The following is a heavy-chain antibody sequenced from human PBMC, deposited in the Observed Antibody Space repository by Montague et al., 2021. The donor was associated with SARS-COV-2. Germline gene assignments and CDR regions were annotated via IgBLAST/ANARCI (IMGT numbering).Heavy chain of an antibody. CDR1: GGSFSDYY. V-gene: IGHV4-34*01. CDR2: VNHHGTS. J-gene: IGHJ4*02. D-gene: IGHD3-22*01. Sequence: SETLSLTCAVYGGSFSDYYWSWIRQPPGKGLEWIGEVNHHGTSKYNPSLKCRVSISLDTSKNQFSLYLSSVTAADTAVYYCARGRQHFNMIVVVMTGGEYYFDYWGQGTLVTVSS. CDR3: ARGRQHFNMIVVVMTGGEYYFDY.